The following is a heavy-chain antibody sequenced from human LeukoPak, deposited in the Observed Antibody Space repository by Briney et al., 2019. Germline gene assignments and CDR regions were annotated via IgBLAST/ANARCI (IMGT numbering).Heavy chain of an antibody. D-gene: IGHD3-16*01. Sequence: GGSLRLSCAASGFTFSSYWMSWVRQAPGKGLEWVSVIYSGGSTYYADSVKGRFTISRDNSKNTLYLQMNSLRAEDTAVYYCARERPNLWGGAYDYWGQGTLVTVSS. CDR1: GFTFSSYW. CDR3: ARERPNLWGGAYDY. CDR2: IYSGGST. V-gene: IGHV3-66*01. J-gene: IGHJ4*02.